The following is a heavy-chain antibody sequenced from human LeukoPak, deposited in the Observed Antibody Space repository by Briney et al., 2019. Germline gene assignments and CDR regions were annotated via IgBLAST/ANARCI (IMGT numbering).Heavy chain of an antibody. V-gene: IGHV1-2*02. CDR3: ARHYDYVWGGIDY. J-gene: IGHJ4*02. CDR1: GYTFTGYS. D-gene: IGHD3-16*01. CDR2: INPNSGGT. Sequence: GASVKVSCKASGYTFTGYSMHWVRQAPGQGLEWMGWINPNSGGTDYAQKFQGRVTITADKSTSTAYMELSSLRSEDTAVYYCARHYDYVWGGIDYWGQGTLVTVSS.